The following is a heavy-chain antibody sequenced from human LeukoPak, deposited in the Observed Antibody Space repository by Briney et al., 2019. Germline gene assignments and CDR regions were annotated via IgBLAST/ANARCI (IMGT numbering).Heavy chain of an antibody. D-gene: IGHD3-3*01. CDR3: AKDSTVSGSYYGMDI. Sequence: GGSLRLSCAASGFAFKNYVMTWVRQAPGKGLEWVSSTSGSGGSTYYTDSVKGRFTISRDNSKNTLFLQMNSLRAEDTAVYYCAKDSTVSGSYYGMDIWGQGTTVTVSS. CDR2: TSGSGGST. V-gene: IGHV3-23*01. J-gene: IGHJ6*02. CDR1: GFAFKNYV.